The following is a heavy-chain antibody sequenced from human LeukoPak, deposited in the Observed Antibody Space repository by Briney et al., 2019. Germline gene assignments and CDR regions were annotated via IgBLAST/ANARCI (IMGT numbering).Heavy chain of an antibody. D-gene: IGHD1-1*01. CDR2: IYYSGGT. CDR3: ARDGNAL. Sequence: PSETLSLTCTVSGGSISSNCYYWAWFRQPPGKGLEWIGSIYYSGGTYYNPSLKSRVTISIDTSKNQFSLKLRSVTAADTAVYYCARDGNALWGQGTLVTVSS. CDR1: GGSISSNCYY. V-gene: IGHV4-39*07. J-gene: IGHJ4*02.